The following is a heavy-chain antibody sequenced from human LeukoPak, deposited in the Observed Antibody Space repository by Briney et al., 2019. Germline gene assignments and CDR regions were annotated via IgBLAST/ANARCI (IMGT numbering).Heavy chain of an antibody. CDR1: GFTSDDYA. D-gene: IGHD2-2*01. V-gene: IGHV3-9*02. Sequence: GGSLRLSCAASGFTSDDYAMHWVRQAPGKGLEWVSGISWNSGSIGYADSVKGRFTISRDNAKNSLYLQMNSLRAEDTALYYCAKDIGTTDIVVVPAALALDYWGQGTLATVSS. J-gene: IGHJ4*02. CDR3: AKDIGTTDIVVVPAALALDY. CDR2: ISWNSGSI.